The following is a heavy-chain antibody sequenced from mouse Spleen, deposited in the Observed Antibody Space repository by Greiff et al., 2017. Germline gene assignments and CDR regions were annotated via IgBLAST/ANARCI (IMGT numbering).Heavy chain of an antibody. D-gene: IGHD3-3*01. CDR1: GFTFSSYA. J-gene: IGHJ2*01. CDR2: ISSGGGNT. V-gene: IGHV5-9*04. Sequence: DVKLVESGGGLVKRGGSLKLSCAASGFTFSSYAMSWVRQTPEKRLEWVATISSGGGNTYYPDSVKGRFTISRDNAKNTLYLQMSSLKSEDTAMYYCARQGGRDYFDYWGQGTTLTVSS. CDR3: ARQGGRDYFDY.